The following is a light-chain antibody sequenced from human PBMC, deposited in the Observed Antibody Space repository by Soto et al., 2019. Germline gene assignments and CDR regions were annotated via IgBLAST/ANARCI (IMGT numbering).Light chain of an antibody. V-gene: IGKV3-15*01. Sequence: EIVMTQSPATLSVSPGERATLSCRASQSISGELAWYQQRPGQPPRLLIYGVTTRATGVPDRFSGSGSGSDSELTISGLQSEDFAVYYCQQGHDWPLTFGQGTRLDI. J-gene: IGKJ2*01. CDR3: QQGHDWPLT. CDR1: QSISGE. CDR2: GVT.